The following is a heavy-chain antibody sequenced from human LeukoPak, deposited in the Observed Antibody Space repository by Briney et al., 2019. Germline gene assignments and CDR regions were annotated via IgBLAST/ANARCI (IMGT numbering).Heavy chain of an antibody. Sequence: GGSLRLSCAASGFTFSSHWMSWVRQAPGKGLEWVANIKQDGSEKYYVDSVKGRFTISRDNAKNSLYLQMNSLRPDDTAVYYCARDRRDGNNLAFHFDYWGQGTLVTVSS. D-gene: IGHD5-24*01. CDR3: ARDRRDGNNLAFHFDY. CDR1: GFTFSSHW. CDR2: IKQDGSEK. J-gene: IGHJ4*02. V-gene: IGHV3-7*01.